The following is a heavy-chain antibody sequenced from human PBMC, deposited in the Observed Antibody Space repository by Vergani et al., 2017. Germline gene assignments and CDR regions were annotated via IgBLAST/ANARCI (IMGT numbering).Heavy chain of an antibody. CDR3: AIDRCSSTSCYGDYYYGMDV. CDR1: GYTFTSFG. CDR2: INPNSGGT. J-gene: IGHJ6*02. V-gene: IGHV1-2*02. Sequence: QVQLVQSGADVKRPGASVKVSCEASGYTFTSFGITWVRQAPGQGLEWMGWINPNSGGTNYAQKFQGRVTMTRDTSISTAYMELSRLRSDGTAVYYCAIDRCSSTSCYGDYYYGMDVWGQGTTVTVYS. D-gene: IGHD2-2*01.